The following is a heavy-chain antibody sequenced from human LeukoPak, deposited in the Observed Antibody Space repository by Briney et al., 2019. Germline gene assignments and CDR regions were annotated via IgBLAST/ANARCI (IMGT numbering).Heavy chain of an antibody. CDR1: GGSISSGGYY. J-gene: IGHJ4*02. V-gene: IGHV4-31*03. CDR2: IYYSGST. Sequence: SETLSLTCTVSGGSISSGGYYWSWIRQHPGKGLEWIGYIYYSGSTYYNPSLKSRVTISVDTSKNQFSLKLSSVTAADTAVYYCARDTQCYGGSYAIDYWGQGTLVTVSS. D-gene: IGHD3-16*01. CDR3: ARDTQCYGGSYAIDY.